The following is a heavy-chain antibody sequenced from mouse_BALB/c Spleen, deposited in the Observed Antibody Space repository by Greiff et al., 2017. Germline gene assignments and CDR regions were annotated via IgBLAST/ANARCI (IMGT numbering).Heavy chain of an antibody. CDR1: GFTFSSYT. J-gene: IGHJ1*01. CDR2: ISNGGGST. CDR3: ARHGGSSYDWYFDV. Sequence: EVKLVESGGGLVKPGGSLKLSCAASGFTFSSYTMSWVRQTPEKRLEWVAYISNGGGSTYYPDTVKGRFTISRDNAKNTLYLQMSSLKSEDTAMYYCARHGGSSYDWYFDVWGAGTTVTVSS. V-gene: IGHV5-12-2*01. D-gene: IGHD1-1*01.